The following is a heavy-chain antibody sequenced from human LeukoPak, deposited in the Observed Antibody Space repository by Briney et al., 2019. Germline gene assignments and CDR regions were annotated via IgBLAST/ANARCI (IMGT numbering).Heavy chain of an antibody. J-gene: IGHJ3*02. CDR3: ARVWEQPGGRVDAFDI. CDR1: GYTFTSYG. D-gene: IGHD1-26*01. V-gene: IGHV1-18*01. CDR2: ISAYNGNT. Sequence: ASVKVSCRASGYTFTSYGISWVRQAPGQGLEWMGWISAYNGNTNYAQKFQGRVTITADESTSTAYMELSSLRSEDTAVYYCARVWEQPGGRVDAFDIWGQGTMVTVSS.